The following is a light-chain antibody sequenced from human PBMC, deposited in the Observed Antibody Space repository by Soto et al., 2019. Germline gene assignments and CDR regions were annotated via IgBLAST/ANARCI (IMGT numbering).Light chain of an antibody. CDR2: YAS. CDR3: QQCNNRPPWT. V-gene: IGKV3-15*01. Sequence: EIVMTQSQATLSVSPGERATLSCRASQSVSSNLAWYQQKPGQAPRLLIYYASTRATGIPARFSGSGSGTEFTLTISSLQSEDFAVYYCQQCNNRPPWTFGQGTKVEIK. CDR1: QSVSSN. J-gene: IGKJ1*01.